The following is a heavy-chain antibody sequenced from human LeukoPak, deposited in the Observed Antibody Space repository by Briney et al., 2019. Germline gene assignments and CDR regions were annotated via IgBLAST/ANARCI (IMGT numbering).Heavy chain of an antibody. CDR2: IIPIFGTA. J-gene: IGHJ5*02. CDR1: GGTFSSYA. V-gene: IGHV1-69*13. D-gene: IGHD1-7*01. Sequence: SVKVSCKASGGTFSSYAISWVRQAPGQGLEWMGGIIPIFGTANYAQKFQGRVTITADESTSTAYMELSSLRSEDTAVYYCARARPVITGTTGWFDPWGQGTLVTVSS. CDR3: ARARPVITGTTGWFDP.